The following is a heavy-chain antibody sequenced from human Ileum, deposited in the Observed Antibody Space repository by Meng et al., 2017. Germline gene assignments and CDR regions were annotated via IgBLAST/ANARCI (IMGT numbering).Heavy chain of an antibody. CDR2: ISAYSGNT. CDR1: GYIFTRYG. CDR3: ARDTVGTTLGDY. Sequence: QVQLAQSGAEVKKPGASVKVSCKASGYIFTRYGIGWLRQAPGQGLEWMGWISAYSGNTKYAQKLQGRVTMTTDTSTSTAYMELRNLRSDDTAVYYCARDTVGTTLGDYWGQGTLVTVSS. J-gene: IGHJ4*02. D-gene: IGHD4-23*01. V-gene: IGHV1-18*01.